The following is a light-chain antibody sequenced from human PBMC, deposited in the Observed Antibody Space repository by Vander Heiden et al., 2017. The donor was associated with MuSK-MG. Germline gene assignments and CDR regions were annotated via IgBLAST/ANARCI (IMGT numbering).Light chain of an antibody. CDR1: QSLLDSDGKIF. V-gene: IGKV2D-29*01. CDR3: RQKKKLPIT. CDR2: EVS. Sequence: IVMTQSPLSLSVTPGQPASISCTSSQSLLDSDGKIFLNWYLQKPGQPPHLLIHEVSNRFSGVPDRFSGSGSGTDFTLKISRVEAEALGVYYFRQKKKLPITFGQGTRLEIK. J-gene: IGKJ5*01.